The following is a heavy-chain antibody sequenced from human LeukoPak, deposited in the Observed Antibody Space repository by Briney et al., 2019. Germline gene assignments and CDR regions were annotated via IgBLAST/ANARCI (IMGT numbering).Heavy chain of an antibody. CDR2: ISSNGGST. CDR3: VKDRENSSGWYGRRAFDI. Sequence: GGSLRLSCSASGFTFSSYATHWVRQAPGKGLEYVSAISSNGGSTYYADSVKGRFTISRDNSKNTLYLQMSSLRAEDTAVYYCVKDRENSSGWYGRRAFDIWGQGTMVTVSS. D-gene: IGHD6-19*01. CDR1: GFTFSSYA. J-gene: IGHJ3*02. V-gene: IGHV3-64D*06.